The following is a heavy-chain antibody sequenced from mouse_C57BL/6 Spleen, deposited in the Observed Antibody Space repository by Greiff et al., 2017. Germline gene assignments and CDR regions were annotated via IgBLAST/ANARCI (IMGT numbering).Heavy chain of an antibody. CDR3: ARSTAFYYYGSSYVGAMDY. J-gene: IGHJ4*01. Sequence: VQLQQPGAELVRPGSSVKLSCKASGYTFTSYWMDWVKQRPGQGLEWIGNIYPSDSETHYNQKFKDKATLTVDKSSSTAYMQLSSLTSEDSAVYYCARSTAFYYYGSSYVGAMDYWGQGTSVTVSS. CDR1: GYTFTSYW. D-gene: IGHD1-1*01. CDR2: IYPSDSET. V-gene: IGHV1-61*01.